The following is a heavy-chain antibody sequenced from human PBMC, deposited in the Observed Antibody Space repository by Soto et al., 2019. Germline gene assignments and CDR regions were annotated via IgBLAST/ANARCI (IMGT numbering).Heavy chain of an antibody. V-gene: IGHV1-18*01. CDR2: ISAYSGKT. J-gene: IGHJ4*02. CDR3: ARDNSGDFWSGYSHYYFDY. Sequence: QVQVVQSGAEVKKPGASVKVSCKTSGYTLTSYGISWVRQAPGQGLEWMGWISAYSGKTNYAQKFQGRLTMTTDTSTSTPYMELRSLRSDDTALYYCARDNSGDFWSGYSHYYFDYWGQGTLVTVSS. D-gene: IGHD3-3*01. CDR1: GYTLTSYG.